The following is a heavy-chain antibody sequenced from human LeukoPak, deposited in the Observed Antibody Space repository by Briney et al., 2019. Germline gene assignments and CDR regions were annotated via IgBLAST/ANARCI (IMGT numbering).Heavy chain of an antibody. J-gene: IGHJ4*02. V-gene: IGHV3-23*01. CDR3: AKDRYSDYAYDY. CDR2: ISGSGGST. D-gene: IGHD4-11*01. CDR1: GFTFSSYA. Sequence: PGGSLRLSCAASGFTFSSYAMSWVRXAPXKXLEWVSAISGSGGSTYYADSVKGRFTISRDTSKNTLYLQMNSLRAEDTAVYYCAKDRYSDYAYDYWGQGTLVTVSS.